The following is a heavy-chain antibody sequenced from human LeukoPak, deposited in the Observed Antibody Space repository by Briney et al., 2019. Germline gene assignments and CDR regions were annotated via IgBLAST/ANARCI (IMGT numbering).Heavy chain of an antibody. V-gene: IGHV4-34*01. CDR3: ARGYRTPFRIVVVPAAIDY. CDR2: INHSGST. D-gene: IGHD2-2*01. CDR1: GGSFSGYY. Sequence: SETLSLTCAVYGGSFSGYYWSWIRQPPGKGLEWIGEINHSGSTNYNPSLKSRVTISVDTSKNQFSLKLSSVTAADTAVYYCARGYRTPFRIVVVPAAIDYWGQGTLVTVSS. J-gene: IGHJ4*02.